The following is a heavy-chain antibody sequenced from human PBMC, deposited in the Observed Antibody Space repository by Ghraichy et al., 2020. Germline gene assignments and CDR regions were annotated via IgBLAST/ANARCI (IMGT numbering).Heavy chain of an antibody. CDR1: GGSISSYY. CDR2: IYTSGST. Sequence: SETLSLTCTVSGGSISSYYYCWIWVPAGKGLEWIGRIYTSGSTNSNPSLKRRVTMSVDTSKNQFSLKLSSVTAAATAVYYFARGIQYSITMVVAPAYYFDHWGQGTLVTGSS. D-gene: IGHD3-22*01. J-gene: IGHJ4*02. V-gene: IGHV4-4*07. CDR3: ARGIQYSITMVVAPAYYFDH.